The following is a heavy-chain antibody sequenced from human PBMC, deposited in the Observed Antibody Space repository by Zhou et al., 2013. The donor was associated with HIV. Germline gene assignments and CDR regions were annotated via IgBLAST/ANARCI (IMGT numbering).Heavy chain of an antibody. CDR3: ARDLGYCSSTSCYRDRQIDAFDI. D-gene: IGHD2-2*02. CDR1: GGTFSSYA. V-gene: IGHV1-69*05. J-gene: IGHJ3*02. Sequence: QVQLVQSGAEVKKPGSSVKVSCKASGGTFSSYAISWVRQAPGQGLEWMGGIIPIFGTANYAQKFQGRVTITTDESTSTAYMELSSLRSEDTAVYYCARDLGYCSSTSCYRDRQIDAFDIWGQGTMVTVSS. CDR2: IIPIFGTA.